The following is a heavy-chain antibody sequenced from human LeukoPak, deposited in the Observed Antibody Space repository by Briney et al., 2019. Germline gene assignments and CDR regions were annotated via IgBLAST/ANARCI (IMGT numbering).Heavy chain of an antibody. Sequence: PSETLSLTCTVSGYSISSGYYWGWIRQPPGKGLEWIGSFYYSGSTHYNPSLKSRVTISVDTSKNQFSLKLNSVTAADTAVYFCARQGGYCTSISCYYYWGQGAPVTVSS. D-gene: IGHD2-2*01. CDR1: GYSISSGYY. V-gene: IGHV4-38-2*02. CDR2: FYYSGST. J-gene: IGHJ4*02. CDR3: ARQGGYCTSISCYYY.